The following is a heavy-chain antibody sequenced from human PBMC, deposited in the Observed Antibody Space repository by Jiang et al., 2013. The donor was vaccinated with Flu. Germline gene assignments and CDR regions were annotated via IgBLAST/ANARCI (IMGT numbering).Heavy chain of an antibody. CDR1: GGSISSSSYY. CDR3: ARDRFSGSFSAWPYFDY. D-gene: IGHD1-26*01. J-gene: IGHJ4*02. Sequence: GLVKPSETLSLTCTVSGGSISSSSYYCAWIRQPPGKGLEWIGSIYYSGSTYYNPSLKSRVTVSVDTSKDQFSLKLSSVTAADTAVYHCARDRFSGSFSAWPYFDYWGQGTLVIVSS. CDR2: IYYSGST. V-gene: IGHV4-39*07.